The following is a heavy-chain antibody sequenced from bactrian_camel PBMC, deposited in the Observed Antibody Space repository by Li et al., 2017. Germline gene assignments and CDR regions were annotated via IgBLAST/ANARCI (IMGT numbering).Heavy chain of an antibody. CDR2: IRRDGLT. CDR1: GLSVSDSS. J-gene: IGHJ6*01. D-gene: IGHD7*01. V-gene: IGHV3S67*01. CDR3: ATSLTDNWLRGFGY. Sequence: VQLVESGGGSVQTGGSLRLSCAPSGLSVSDSSMAWFRQSPGKEPEAVAAIRRDGLTAYTDSVKGRFTISRDNLQMNSLKSEDTGLYYCATSLTDNWLRGFGYWGQGTQVTVS.